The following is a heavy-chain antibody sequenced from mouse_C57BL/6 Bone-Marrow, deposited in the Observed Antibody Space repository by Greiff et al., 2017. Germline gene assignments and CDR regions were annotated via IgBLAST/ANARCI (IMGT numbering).Heavy chain of an antibody. Sequence: QVQLQQPGAELVRPGSSVKLSCKASGYTFTSYWMHWVKQRPIQGLEWIGNIDPSGSETHYNQKFKDKATLTVDKSSSTAYMQLSSLTSEDSAVYYCARRGAVVAHFDVWGTGTTVTVSS. V-gene: IGHV1-52*01. CDR3: ARRGAVVAHFDV. CDR2: IDPSGSET. J-gene: IGHJ1*03. CDR1: GYTFTSYW. D-gene: IGHD1-1*01.